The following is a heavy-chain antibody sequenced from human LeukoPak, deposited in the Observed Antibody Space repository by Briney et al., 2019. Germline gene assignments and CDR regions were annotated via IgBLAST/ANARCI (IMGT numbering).Heavy chain of an antibody. D-gene: IGHD3-10*01. CDR1: GFTVSSNY. V-gene: IGHV3-53*01. J-gene: IGHJ6*02. CDR3: ARDLLWFGKIYGMDV. Sequence: GGSLRLSCAASGFTVSSNYMSWVRQAPGKGLEWVSVIYSGGSTHYADSVKGRFTISRDNSKNTLYLQMNSLRAEDTAVYYCARDLLWFGKIYGMDVWGQGTTVTVSS. CDR2: IYSGGST.